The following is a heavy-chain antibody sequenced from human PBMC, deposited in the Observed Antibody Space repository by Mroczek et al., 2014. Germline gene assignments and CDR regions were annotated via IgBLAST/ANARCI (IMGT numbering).Heavy chain of an antibody. J-gene: IGHJ4*02. V-gene: IGHV4-59*01. CDR1: GGSISSYY. CDR3: ARVSEVAVAGPGLAQPYFDY. Sequence: VQLLESGPGLVKPSETLSLTCTVSGGSISSYYWSWIRQPPGKGLEWIGYIYYSGSTNYNPSLKSRVTISVDTSKNQFSLKLSSVTAADTAVYYCARVSEVAVAGPGLAQPYFDYWGQGTLVTVSS. CDR2: IYYSGST. D-gene: IGHD6-19*01.